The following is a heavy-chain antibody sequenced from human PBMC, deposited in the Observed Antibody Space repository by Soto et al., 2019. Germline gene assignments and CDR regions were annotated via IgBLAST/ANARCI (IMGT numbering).Heavy chain of an antibody. CDR1: GYTFTSYY. CDR3: ARDLYTPMVREYYYGMDV. Sequence: VQLVQSGAEVKKPGASVKVSCKASGYTFTSYYMHWVRQAPGQGLEWMGIINPSGGSTSYAQKLQGRVTMTRDTSTSTVYMELSSLRSEDTAVYYCARDLYTPMVREYYYGMDVWGQGTTVTVSS. J-gene: IGHJ6*02. CDR2: INPSGGST. D-gene: IGHD3-10*01. V-gene: IGHV1-46*03.